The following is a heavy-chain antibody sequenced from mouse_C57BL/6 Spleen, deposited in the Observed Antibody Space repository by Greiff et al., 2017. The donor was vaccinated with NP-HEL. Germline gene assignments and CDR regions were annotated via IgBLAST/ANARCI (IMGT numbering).Heavy chain of an antibody. CDR2: IRNKANGYTT. V-gene: IGHV7-3*01. D-gene: IGHD1-1*01. Sequence: EVKVEESGGGLVQPGGSLSLSCAASGFTFTDYYMSWVRQPPGKALEWLGFIRNKANGYTTEYSASVKGRFTISRDNSQSILYLQMNALRAEDSATYYCARLPYYGSSYWYFDVWGTGTTVTVSS. CDR1: GFTFTDYY. CDR3: ARLPYYGSSYWYFDV. J-gene: IGHJ1*03.